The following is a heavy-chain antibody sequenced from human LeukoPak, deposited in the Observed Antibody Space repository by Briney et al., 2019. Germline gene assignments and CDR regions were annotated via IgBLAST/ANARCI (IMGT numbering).Heavy chain of an antibody. D-gene: IGHD6-19*01. CDR2: ISGSGGST. CDR3: ARWFTSGRGFFDY. J-gene: IGHJ4*02. V-gene: IGHV3-23*01. CDR1: GFTFSSYA. Sequence: GGSLRLSCAASGFTFSSYAMSWVRQAPGKGLEWVSAISGSGGSTYYADSVKGRFTISRDNAKNSLYLQMNSLRDEDTAVYYCARWFTSGRGFFDYWGQGILVTVSS.